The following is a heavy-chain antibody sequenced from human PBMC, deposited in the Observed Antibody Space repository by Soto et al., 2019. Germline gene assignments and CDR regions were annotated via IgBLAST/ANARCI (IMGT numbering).Heavy chain of an antibody. J-gene: IGHJ4*02. D-gene: IGHD5-12*01. CDR3: AKGAEGYVVSSLDS. V-gene: IGHV3-23*01. CDR1: GFRFSDFA. CDR2: ITGTASST. Sequence: GGSLRLSCAASGFRFSDFAMTWVRQAPGRGLEWVSAITGTASSTYYADSVKGRFTISRDNSKNTLYLQINSLRAEDTAIYYCAKGAEGYVVSSLDSWGQGTLVTVSS.